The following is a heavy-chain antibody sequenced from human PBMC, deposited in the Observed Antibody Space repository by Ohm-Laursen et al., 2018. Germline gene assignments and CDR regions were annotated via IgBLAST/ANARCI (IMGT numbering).Heavy chain of an antibody. CDR2: IYYSGST. CDR1: VGSISSGGDY. Sequence: TLSLTCTFSVGSISSGGDYWSWIRQHPGKGLEWIWYIYYSGSTYYNPSLKSLVTRSVDTSNNQFSLKLSSVTAADTAVYYCAAWVGSSGYYSSWGQGTLVTVSS. V-gene: IGHV4-31*01. D-gene: IGHD3-22*01. J-gene: IGHJ4*02. CDR3: AAWVGSSGYYSS.